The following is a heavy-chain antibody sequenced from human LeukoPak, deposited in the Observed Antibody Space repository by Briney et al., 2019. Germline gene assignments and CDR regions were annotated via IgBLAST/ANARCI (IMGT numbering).Heavy chain of an antibody. CDR3: ARDLNDFWSGYYSYFDY. V-gene: IGHV3-30*03. J-gene: IGHJ4*02. Sequence: GGSLRLSCAASGFSFRTYGMHWVRLAPGKGLDWVAVVSFDGSNKYYADSVKGRFTISRDNSKNTLYLQMNSLRAEDTAVYYCARDLNDFWSGYYSYFDYWGQGTLVTVSS. D-gene: IGHD3-3*01. CDR1: GFSFRTYG. CDR2: VSFDGSNK.